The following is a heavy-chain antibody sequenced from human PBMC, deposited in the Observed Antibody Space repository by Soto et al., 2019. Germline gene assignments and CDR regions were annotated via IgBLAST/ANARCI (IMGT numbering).Heavy chain of an antibody. J-gene: IGHJ4*02. D-gene: IGHD3-22*01. CDR1: GGSISSGGYY. CDR3: MLGSGWKDFDY. V-gene: IGHV4-31*03. Sequence: SETLSLTSTVSGGSISSGGYYWSWIRQHPGKGLEWIGYIYYSGSTYYNPSLKSRVTISVDTSKNQFSLKLSSVTAADTAVYYCMLGSGWKDFDYWGQGTLVTVSS. CDR2: IYYSGST.